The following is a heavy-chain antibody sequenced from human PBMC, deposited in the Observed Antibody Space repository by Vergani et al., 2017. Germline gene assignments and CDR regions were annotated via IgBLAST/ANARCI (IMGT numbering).Heavy chain of an antibody. CDR1: GFSFRNAW. CDR2: IKSTFDRGIT. Sequence: EVQLVESGGGIVKPGGSLRLSCVASGFSFRNAWMNWVRRTPGKGLEWVGRIKSTFDRGITDYAADVKGRFTISRDDSKNTLFLQMNGLKTEDIGVYYCTTDPRYCGDGSCYWLRDHHYYGMDVWGQGTTVTVSS. V-gene: IGHV3-15*07. J-gene: IGHJ6*02. CDR3: TTDPRYCGDGSCYWLRDHHYYGMDV. D-gene: IGHD2-21*01.